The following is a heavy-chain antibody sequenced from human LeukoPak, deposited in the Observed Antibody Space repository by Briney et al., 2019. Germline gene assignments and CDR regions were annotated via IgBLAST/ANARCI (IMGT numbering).Heavy chain of an antibody. D-gene: IGHD3-10*01. CDR2: ISSSGST. J-gene: IGHJ4*02. V-gene: IGHV4-61*02. CDR1: GDSISSGDYC. Sequence: PSETLSLTCTVSGDSISSGDYCWSWIRQPAGKGLEWIGRISSSGSTNYNPSLKSRVTISVDTSKNQFSLKLSSVTAADTAVYYCARGKVGVTMVRGVIIKGFDYWGQGTLVTVSS. CDR3: ARGKVGVTMVRGVIIKGFDY.